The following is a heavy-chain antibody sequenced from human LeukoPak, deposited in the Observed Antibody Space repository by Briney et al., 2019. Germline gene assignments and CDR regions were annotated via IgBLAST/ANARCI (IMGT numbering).Heavy chain of an antibody. CDR1: GFTFSSYG. CDR2: ISYDGSNK. V-gene: IGHV3-30*18. Sequence: GRSLRLSCAASGFTFSSYGMHWVRQAPGKGLEWVAVISYDGSNKYYADSVKGRFTISRDNSKNTLYLQMNSLRAEDTAVYYCAKGVEWAYYFDYWGQGTLVTVSS. CDR3: AKGVEWAYYFDY. D-gene: IGHD1-26*01. J-gene: IGHJ4*02.